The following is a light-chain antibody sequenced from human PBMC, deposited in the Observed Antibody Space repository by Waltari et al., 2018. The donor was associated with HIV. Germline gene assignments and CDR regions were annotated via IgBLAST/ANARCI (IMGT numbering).Light chain of an antibody. CDR3: AFFTDDNTLL. Sequence: SAVTQPASVSGLPGQSITISCTGADRDFGLYNFVSWYQQHPGTLPRLLVYDVDSLASGISTRFSGSKSGHTASLGISGLRAEDEADYYCAFFTDDNTLLFGGGTKVTVL. V-gene: IGLV2-14*03. J-gene: IGLJ3*02. CDR1: DRDFGLYNF. CDR2: DVD.